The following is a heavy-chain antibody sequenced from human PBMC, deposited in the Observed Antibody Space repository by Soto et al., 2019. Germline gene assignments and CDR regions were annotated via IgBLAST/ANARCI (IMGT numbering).Heavy chain of an antibody. CDR3: ARASLRFVEWGEPRYYFDY. CDR1: GGSISSYY. V-gene: IGHV4-59*01. CDR2: IYYSGST. Sequence: PSETLSLTCTVSGGSISSYYWSWIRQPPGKGLEWIGYIYYSGSTNYNPSLKSRVTISVDTSKNQFSLKLSSVTAADTAVYYCARASLRFVEWGEPRYYFDYWGQGTLVTVSS. J-gene: IGHJ4*02. D-gene: IGHD3-3*01.